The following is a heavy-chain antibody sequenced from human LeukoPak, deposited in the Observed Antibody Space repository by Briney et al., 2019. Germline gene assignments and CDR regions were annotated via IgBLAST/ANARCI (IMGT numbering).Heavy chain of an antibody. CDR1: GFTFSTYA. J-gene: IGHJ4*02. V-gene: IGHV3-23*01. CDR2: ISGSSSHT. D-gene: IGHD6-19*01. CDR3: TKEYDKTNRSPQWGFDS. Sequence: GGSLRLSCAASGFTFSTYAMSWVRQAPGEGLEWVSGISGSSSHTEDADSVKGRFTISRGNSKNTLFLQMNNLRVEDTALYYCTKEYDKTNRSPQWGFDSWGQGTLVTVSS.